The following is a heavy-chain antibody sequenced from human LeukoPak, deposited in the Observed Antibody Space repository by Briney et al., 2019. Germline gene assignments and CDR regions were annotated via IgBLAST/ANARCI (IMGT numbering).Heavy chain of an antibody. Sequence: GGSLRLSCAASGFTFSSYAMSWVRQAPGKGLEWVSAISGSGGSTYYADSVKGRFTISRDNSKNTLYLQMNSLRAEDTAVYYCAKSSGVILDYYYGMDVWGQGTTVTVSS. CDR3: AKSSGVILDYYYGMDV. D-gene: IGHD3-16*02. CDR1: GFTFSSYA. CDR2: ISGSGGST. V-gene: IGHV3-23*01. J-gene: IGHJ6*02.